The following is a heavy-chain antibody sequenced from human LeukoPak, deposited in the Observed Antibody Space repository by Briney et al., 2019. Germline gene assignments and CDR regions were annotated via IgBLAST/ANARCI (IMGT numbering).Heavy chain of an antibody. V-gene: IGHV3-30*02. D-gene: IGHD6-19*01. CDR3: AKDLLAVAVSYFDY. CDR1: GFTFSSYG. CDR2: IRYDGSNK. Sequence: PGRSLRLSCAASGFTFSSYGMHWVRQAPGKGLEWVAFIRYDGSNKYYADSVKGRFTISRDNSKNTLYLQMNSLRAEDTAVYYCAKDLLAVAVSYFDYWGQGTLVTVSS. J-gene: IGHJ4*02.